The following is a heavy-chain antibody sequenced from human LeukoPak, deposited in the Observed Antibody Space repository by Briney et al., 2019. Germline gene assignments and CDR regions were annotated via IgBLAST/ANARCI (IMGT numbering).Heavy chain of an antibody. CDR1: GGSISSHY. D-gene: IGHD1-26*01. CDR2: IYYSGST. Sequence: SETQSLTCTVSGGSISSHYWSWIRQPPGKGLEWIGYIYYSGSTNYNPSLKSRVTISVDTSKNQFSLKLSSVTAADTAVYYCARSGSERDYFDYWGQGTLVTVSS. J-gene: IGHJ4*02. CDR3: ARSGSERDYFDY. V-gene: IGHV4-59*11.